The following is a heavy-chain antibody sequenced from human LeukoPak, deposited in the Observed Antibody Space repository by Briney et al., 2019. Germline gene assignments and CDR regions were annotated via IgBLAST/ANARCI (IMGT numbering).Heavy chain of an antibody. J-gene: IGHJ4*02. CDR3: AKGGSSSSWSY. CDR2: ISGSGVST. D-gene: IGHD6-13*01. Sequence: GGSLRLSCAASGFTFSSYAMNWVRQAPGKGLEWVSAISGSGVSTYYADSVKGRFTISRDNSKNTLYLQMNSLRAEDTAVYYCAKGGSSSSWSYWGQGTLVTVSS. CDR1: GFTFSSYA. V-gene: IGHV3-23*01.